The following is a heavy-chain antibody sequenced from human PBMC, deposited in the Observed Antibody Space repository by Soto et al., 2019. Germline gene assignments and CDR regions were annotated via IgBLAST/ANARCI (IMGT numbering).Heavy chain of an antibody. CDR2: ISPHKDNT. CDR1: GYTFSSIG. D-gene: IGHD3-10*01. V-gene: IGHV1-18*01. Sequence: QVQLVQSGAEVKKPGASVTVSCKTSGYTFSSIGISWVRQAPGQGLEWMGWISPHKDNTYYAQRLQGRVTMTTDTSTSTAYMELRSLRSDDTAVYFCARDLDGSGSYYTNYWGQGTLVTVSS. J-gene: IGHJ4*02. CDR3: ARDLDGSGSYYTNY.